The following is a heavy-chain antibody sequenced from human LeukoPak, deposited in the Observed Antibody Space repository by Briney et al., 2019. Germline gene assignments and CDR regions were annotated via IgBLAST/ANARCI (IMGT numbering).Heavy chain of an antibody. CDR3: AKDIGGHIVVVTGGAFDI. CDR2: ISWNSGSI. D-gene: IGHD2-21*02. CDR1: GFTFDDYA. Sequence: PGGSLRLSCAASGFTFDDYAMHWVRQAPGKGLEWVSGISWNSGSIGYADSVKGRFTISRDNAKNSLYLQMNSLRAEDTALYYCAKDIGGHIVVVTGGAFDIWGQGTMVTVSS. J-gene: IGHJ3*02. V-gene: IGHV3-9*01.